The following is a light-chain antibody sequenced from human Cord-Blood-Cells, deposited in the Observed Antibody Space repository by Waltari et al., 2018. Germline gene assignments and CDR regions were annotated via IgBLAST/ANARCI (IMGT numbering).Light chain of an antibody. CDR2: GAS. Sequence: EIVLTQSPATLSLSPGERATLSCRASQSVSSYLAWYQQKPGQAPRLLIYGASNRATGIPARFSGSWSGTDFTLTISSLEPEDFAVYYCQQRSNWPLYTFGQGTKLEIK. CDR3: QQRSNWPLYT. V-gene: IGKV3-11*01. J-gene: IGKJ2*01. CDR1: QSVSSY.